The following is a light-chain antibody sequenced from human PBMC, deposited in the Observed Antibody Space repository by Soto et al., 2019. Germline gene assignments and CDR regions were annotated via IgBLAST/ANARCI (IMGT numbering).Light chain of an antibody. Sequence: EIVMTQSPATLSESPGERATLSCRASQSVSSNLAWYQQKPGQAPRLLIYGASTRATGIPARFSGSGSGTEFTLTISSLQSEDFAVYYCQQYNNWPLFGPGTKVDI. V-gene: IGKV3D-15*01. CDR3: QQYNNWPL. CDR2: GAS. CDR1: QSVSSN. J-gene: IGKJ3*01.